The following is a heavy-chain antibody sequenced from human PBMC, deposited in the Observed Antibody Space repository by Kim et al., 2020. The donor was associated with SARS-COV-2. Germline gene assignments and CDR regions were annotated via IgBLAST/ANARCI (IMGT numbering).Heavy chain of an antibody. V-gene: IGHV3-7*03. J-gene: IGHJ4*02. CDR2: IKQDGSEK. Sequence: GGSLRLSCAASGFTFSSYGMSWVRQAPGKGLEWVANIKQDGSEKYYVDSVKGRFTISRDNAKNSLYLQMNSLRAEDTAVYYCARASIGEDYFVYWGQGTL. CDR3: ARASIGEDYFVY. D-gene: IGHD3-3*01. CDR1: GFTFSSYG.